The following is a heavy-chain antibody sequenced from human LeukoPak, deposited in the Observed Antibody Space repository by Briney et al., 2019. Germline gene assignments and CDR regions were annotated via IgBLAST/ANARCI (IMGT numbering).Heavy chain of an antibody. V-gene: IGHV1-8*01. D-gene: IGHD5-12*01. J-gene: IGHJ4*02. CDR2: MNPNSGNT. Sequence: ASVKVSCKASGYTFTSYDINWVRQATGQGLEWMGWMNPNSGNTGYAQKFQGRVTMTRNTSISTAYMELSSLRSEDTAVYYCARLSGYDWESFYDYWGQGTLVIVSS. CDR1: GYTFTSYD. CDR3: ARLSGYDWESFYDY.